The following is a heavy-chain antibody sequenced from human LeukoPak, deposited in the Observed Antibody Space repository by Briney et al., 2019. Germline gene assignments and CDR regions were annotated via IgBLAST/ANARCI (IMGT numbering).Heavy chain of an antibody. CDR2: IDATGST. J-gene: IGHJ4*02. D-gene: IGHD3-10*01. CDR1: GFTLSSDY. Sequence: PGRSLRLSCAASGFTLSSDYMTWVRQAPGKGLEWVSSIDATGSTNYADSVRGRFTLSRDNPKNTLYLRMSGLRAEEPAVYYCARDASGSRPNYWGQGTLVTVTS. CDR3: ARDASGSRPNY. V-gene: IGHV3-53*01.